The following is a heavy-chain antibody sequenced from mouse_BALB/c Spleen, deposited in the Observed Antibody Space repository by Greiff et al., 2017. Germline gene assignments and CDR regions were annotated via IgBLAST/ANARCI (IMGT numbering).Heavy chain of an antibody. CDR3: TRDLTTATWFAY. Sequence: DVQLVESGGGLVKPGGSLKLSCAASGFTFSSYTMSWVRQTPEKRLEWVATISSGGSYTYYPDSVKGRFTISRDNAKNTLYLQMSSLKSEDTAMYYCTRDLTTATWFAYWGQGTLVTVSA. CDR2: ISSGGSYT. V-gene: IGHV5-6-4*01. CDR1: GFTFSSYT. J-gene: IGHJ3*01. D-gene: IGHD1-2*01.